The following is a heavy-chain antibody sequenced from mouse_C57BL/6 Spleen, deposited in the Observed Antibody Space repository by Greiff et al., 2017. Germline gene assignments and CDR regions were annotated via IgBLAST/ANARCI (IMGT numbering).Heavy chain of an antibody. Sequence: QVQLQQSGAELVRPGTSVKVSCKASGYAFTNYLIEWVKQRPGQGLEWIGVINPGSGGTNYNEKFKGKATLTADKSSSTAYMQLSSLTSEDSAVYFCAIGSSLFGGWGQGTTVTVAS. J-gene: IGHJ2*01. CDR1: GYAFTNYL. CDR2: INPGSGGT. V-gene: IGHV1-54*01. CDR3: AIGSSLFGG. D-gene: IGHD1-1*01.